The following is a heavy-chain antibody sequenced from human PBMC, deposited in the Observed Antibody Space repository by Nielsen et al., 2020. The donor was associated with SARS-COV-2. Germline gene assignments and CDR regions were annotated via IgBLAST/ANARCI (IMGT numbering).Heavy chain of an antibody. D-gene: IGHD6-19*01. CDR3: ARVDYSSGWYVRY. CDR1: GYTFTGYY. J-gene: IGHJ4*02. V-gene: IGHV1-2*06. CDR2: INPNSGGT. Sequence: ASVKVSCKASGYTFTGYYMHWVRQAPGQGLEWMGRINPNSGGTNYAQKFQGRVTMTRDTSISTAYMELSRLRSDDTAVYYCARVDYSSGWYVRYWGQGTLVTVSS.